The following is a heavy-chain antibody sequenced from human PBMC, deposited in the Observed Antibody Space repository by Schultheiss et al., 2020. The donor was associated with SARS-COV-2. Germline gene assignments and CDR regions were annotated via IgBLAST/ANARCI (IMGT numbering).Heavy chain of an antibody. CDR3: ARDYLSQRYCSSTSCEPLYYYYYGMDV. CDR2: ISYDGSNK. V-gene: IGHV3-30*07. J-gene: IGHJ6*02. D-gene: IGHD2-2*01. Sequence: GGSLRLSCAASGFTFSSYAMHWVRQAPGKGLEWVAVISYDGSNKYYADSVKGRFTISRDNSKNTLYLQMNSLRAEDTAVYYCARDYLSQRYCSSTSCEPLYYYYYGMDVWGQGTTVTVSS. CDR1: GFTFSSYA.